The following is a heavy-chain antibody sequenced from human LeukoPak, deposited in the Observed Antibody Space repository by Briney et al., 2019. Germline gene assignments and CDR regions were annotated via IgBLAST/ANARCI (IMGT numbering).Heavy chain of an antibody. J-gene: IGHJ2*01. CDR2: IYYSGST. CDR1: GVSISSYH. Sequence: PSETLSLTCTVSGVSISSYHWNWIRQPPGKGLEWIGYIYYSGSTNYNPSLKSRVTISVDTSKNQFSLKLSSVTAADTAVYYCARARQWLPWYFDLWGRGPLVPVSS. CDR3: ARARQWLPWYFDL. D-gene: IGHD3-22*01. V-gene: IGHV4-59*01.